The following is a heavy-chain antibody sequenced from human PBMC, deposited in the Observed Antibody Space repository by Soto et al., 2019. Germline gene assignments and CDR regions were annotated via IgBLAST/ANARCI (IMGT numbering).Heavy chain of an antibody. Sequence: GGSLRLSCVGSGFTFSSYGMHWVRQAPGKGLECVAVISDTGSSHYYAASVEGRFTISRENSKNTLSLHMDRLRVEDTAVYYCAKDRGGDCPDNSCYFGADYWGQGPPVTVSS. V-gene: IGHV3-30*18. D-gene: IGHD2-2*01. J-gene: IGHJ4*02. CDR2: ISDTGSSH. CDR3: AKDRGGDCPDNSCYFGADY. CDR1: GFTFSSYG.